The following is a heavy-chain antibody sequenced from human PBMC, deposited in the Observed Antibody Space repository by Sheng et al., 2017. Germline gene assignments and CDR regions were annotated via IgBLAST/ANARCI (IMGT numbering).Heavy chain of an antibody. Sequence: EVQLVESGGGLIQPGGSLRLSCAASGFTVSSNYMSWVRQAPGKGLEWVSVIYSGGSTYYADSVKGRFTISRDNSKNTLYLQMNSLRAEDTAVYYCARDHRTYSSGWTDYWGQGTLVTVSS. CDR1: GFTVSSNY. V-gene: IGHV3-53*01. CDR2: IYSGGST. D-gene: IGHD6-19*01. CDR3: ARDHRTYSSGWTDY. J-gene: IGHJ4*02.